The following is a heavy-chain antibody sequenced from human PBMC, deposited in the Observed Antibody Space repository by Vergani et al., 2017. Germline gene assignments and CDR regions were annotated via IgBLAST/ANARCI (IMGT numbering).Heavy chain of an antibody. CDR3: ARDRIGYCTNGVFGDAFDI. V-gene: IGHV4-59*01. Sequence: QVQLQESGPGLVKPSETLSLTCTVSGGSISSYYWSWIRQPPGKGLEWIGYIYYSGSTNYNPSLKSRVTISVDTSKNQFSLKLSSVTAADTAVYYCARDRIGYCTNGVFGDAFDIWGQGTMVTVSS. CDR2: IYYSGST. D-gene: IGHD2-8*01. CDR1: GGSISSYY. J-gene: IGHJ3*02.